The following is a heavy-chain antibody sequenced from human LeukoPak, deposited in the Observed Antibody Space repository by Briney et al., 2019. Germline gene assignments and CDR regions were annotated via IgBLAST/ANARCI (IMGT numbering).Heavy chain of an antibody. CDR2: IIAILGVA. V-gene: IGHV1-69*10. Sequence: GASVKVSSTDPRGTFTIYAISWVRPAPRQGGEWRGRIIAILGVANYTQKFQGRVTITADKSTSTAYMELSSLRSEDTAVYYCARAAPYYYDSGGEYAFDIWGQGTMVTVSS. D-gene: IGHD3-22*01. J-gene: IGHJ3*02. CDR1: RGTFTIYA. CDR3: ARAAPYYYDSGGEYAFDI.